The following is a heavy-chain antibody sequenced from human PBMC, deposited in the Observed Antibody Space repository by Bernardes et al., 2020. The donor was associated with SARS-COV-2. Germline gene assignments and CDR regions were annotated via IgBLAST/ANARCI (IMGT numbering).Heavy chain of an antibody. V-gene: IGHV3-23*01. D-gene: IGHD2-15*01. CDR2: SSDSGGTT. J-gene: IGHJ6*01. CDR1: GFTFSSYA. CDR3: ARAAGCSGGSCHREWGFYYYAMDV. Sequence: GGSLRLSCAASGFTFSSYAMTWVRQAPGKGLEWVSTSSDSGGTTYYADSVKDRFTISRDNSKNTLYLQMNSLRAEDTALYYCARAAGCSGGSCHREWGFYYYAMDVWGHGTTVTVSS.